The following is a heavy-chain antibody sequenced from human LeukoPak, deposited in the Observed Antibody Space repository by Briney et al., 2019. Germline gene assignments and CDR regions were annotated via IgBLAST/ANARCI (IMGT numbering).Heavy chain of an antibody. CDR2: IHHSGTT. CDR1: GYSIKNGYY. V-gene: IGHV4-38-2*01. D-gene: IGHD3-16*01. CDR3: ARRLGTYLSDY. J-gene: IGHJ4*02. Sequence: PSETLSLACAVSGYSIKNGYYWAWIRQPPGKGLEWIGSIHHSGTTYYNPSVKSRVTISVDTSKNQFSLKLTSVTAADTAVYYCARRLGTYLSDYWGQGTLVTVSS.